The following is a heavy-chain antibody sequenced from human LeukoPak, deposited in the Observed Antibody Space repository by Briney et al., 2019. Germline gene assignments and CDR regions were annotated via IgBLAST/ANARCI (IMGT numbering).Heavy chain of an antibody. D-gene: IGHD2-2*02. J-gene: IGHJ3*02. CDR2: INTNTGNP. V-gene: IGHV7-4-1*02. Sequence: ASVKVSCKASGYTFTSYYMHWVRQAPGQGLEWMGWINTNTGNPTYAQGFTGRFVFSLDTSVSTAYLQISSLKAEDTAVYYCARLDYCSSTSCYRVATDDAFDIWGQGTMVTVSS. CDR3: ARLDYCSSTSCYRVATDDAFDI. CDR1: GYTFTSYY.